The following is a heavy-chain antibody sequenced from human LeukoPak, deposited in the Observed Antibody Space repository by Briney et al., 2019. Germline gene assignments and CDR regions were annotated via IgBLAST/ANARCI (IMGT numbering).Heavy chain of an antibody. CDR2: ISDSGDSA. CDR1: GFTFSNAW. D-gene: IGHD1-26*01. V-gene: IGHV3-23*01. Sequence: PGGSLRLSCAASGFTFSNAWMSWVRQAPGKGLEWVSVISDSGDSAYYADSVKGRFTISRDNSKDTLFLQMSSLRAEDTAVYYCAKGIKVGPNNYCDYWGQGTLVTVSS. CDR3: AKGIKVGPNNYCDY. J-gene: IGHJ4*02.